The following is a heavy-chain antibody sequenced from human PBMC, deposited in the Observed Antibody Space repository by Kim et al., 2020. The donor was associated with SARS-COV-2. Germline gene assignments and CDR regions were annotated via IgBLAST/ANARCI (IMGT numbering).Heavy chain of an antibody. V-gene: IGHV3-33*01. D-gene: IGHD3-9*01. CDR2: IWYDGSNK. Sequence: GGSLRLSCAASGFTFSSYGMHWVRQAPGKGLEWVAVIWYDGSNKYYADSVKGRFTISRDNSKNTLYLQMNSLGAEDTAVYYCARDYDILTGYYFDYWGQGTLVTVSS. CDR3: ARDYDILTGYYFDY. CDR1: GFTFSSYG. J-gene: IGHJ4*02.